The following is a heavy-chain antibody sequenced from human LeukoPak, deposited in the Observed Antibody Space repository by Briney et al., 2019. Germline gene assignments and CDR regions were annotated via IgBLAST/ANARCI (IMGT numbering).Heavy chain of an antibody. J-gene: IGHJ3*02. CDR2: IYTSGST. CDR1: GGSISSYY. D-gene: IGHD1/OR15-1a*01. Sequence: PSETLSLTCTVSGGSISSYYWGWIRQPAGKGLEWIGRIYTSGSTNYNPSLKSRVTMSVDTSKNQFSLKLSSVTAADTAVYYCARDPVVFGNNDAFDIWGHGTMVTVSS. CDR3: ARDPVVFGNNDAFDI. V-gene: IGHV4-4*07.